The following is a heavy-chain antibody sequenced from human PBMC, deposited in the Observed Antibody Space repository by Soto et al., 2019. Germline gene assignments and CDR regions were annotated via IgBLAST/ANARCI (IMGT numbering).Heavy chain of an antibody. Sequence: PSETLSLTCAVSGGSISSSNWCSWVRQPPGKGLEWIGEIYHSGSTNYNPSLKSRVTISVDKSKNQFSLKLSSVTAADTAVYYCARDGSGSYYKYYYYYYGMDVWGQGTTVT. CDR3: ARDGSGSYYKYYYYYYGMDV. V-gene: IGHV4-4*02. CDR2: IYHSGST. D-gene: IGHD3-10*01. CDR1: GGSISSSNW. J-gene: IGHJ6*02.